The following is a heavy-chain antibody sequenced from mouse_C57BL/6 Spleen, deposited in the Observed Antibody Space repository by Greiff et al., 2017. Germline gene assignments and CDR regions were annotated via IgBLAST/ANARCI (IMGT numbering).Heavy chain of an antibody. J-gene: IGHJ3*01. CDR1: GYSITSCYS. D-gene: IGHD3-3*01. V-gene: IGHV3-6*01. Sequence: VQLQQSGPGLVKPSQSLSLTCSVTGYSITSCYSWNWIRQFPGNKLEWMGYISYDGSNNYNPSLKNRISITRDTSKNQFFLKLNSVTTEDTAKYYCARDGEGPAWFAYWSQGTLSIVSA. CDR2: ISYDGSN. CDR3: ARDGEGPAWFAY.